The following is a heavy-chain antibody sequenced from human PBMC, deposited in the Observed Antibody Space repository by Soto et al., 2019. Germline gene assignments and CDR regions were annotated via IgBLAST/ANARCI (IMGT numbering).Heavy chain of an antibody. CDR1: GGSFSDYA. CDR3: ARDGVRGGWYCFDL. V-gene: IGHV1-69*06. Sequence: QVQLVQSGTEVKKPGSSVRVSCKVSGGSFSDYAITWVRQAPGQGLEWMGGIIPKFPTGEYAKKFQGTVKITADKSTSKVYLEVSSLRHEDTAVYYCARDGVRGGWYCFDLWGQATQVSVSS. D-gene: IGHD6-19*01. J-gene: IGHJ4*02. CDR2: IIPKFPTG.